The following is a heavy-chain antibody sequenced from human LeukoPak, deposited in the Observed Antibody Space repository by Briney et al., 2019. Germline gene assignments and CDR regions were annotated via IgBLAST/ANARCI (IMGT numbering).Heavy chain of an antibody. V-gene: IGHV4-59*01. CDR3: ASVRSRAGVTPYYFDN. Sequence: PSETLSLTCTVSGASINSYFWSWIRQPPGKGLEWIGYVYYSGNTNYNPSLKSRITISLDTSKNQFSLKLSSVTAADTAVYYCASVRSRAGVTPYYFDNWGQGTLVTVSS. D-gene: IGHD4-23*01. CDR2: VYYSGNT. CDR1: GASINSYF. J-gene: IGHJ4*02.